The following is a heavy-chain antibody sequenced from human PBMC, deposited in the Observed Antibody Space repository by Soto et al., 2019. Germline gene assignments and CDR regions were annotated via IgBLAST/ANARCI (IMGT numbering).Heavy chain of an antibody. J-gene: IGHJ5*02. CDR3: AKDNSLHWFDP. CDR2: FNGNGGGT. D-gene: IGHD2-15*01. V-gene: IGHV3-23*01. Sequence: RWSLRLSCSTSVFSFSTYAMTWFRQAPGKGLEWVSTFNGNGGGTYYADSVKGRFTISRDNSKNTLYLQMDSLRAEDTATYYCAKDNSLHWFDPWGQGTLVTVSS. CDR1: VFSFSTYA.